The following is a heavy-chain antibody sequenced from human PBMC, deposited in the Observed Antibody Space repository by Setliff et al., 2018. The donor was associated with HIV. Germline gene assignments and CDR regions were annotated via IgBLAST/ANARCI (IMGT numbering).Heavy chain of an antibody. CDR2: ISGTGSTT. CDR3: AKDRDTTGWYVTTQFDY. V-gene: IGHV3-23*01. CDR1: GFTFSTYA. Sequence: GGSLRLSCVASGFTFSTYAMSWVRQAPGKGPQWVSGISGTGSTTYYTDSVKGRFTISRDNSKSMLFLQMSSLRAEDTAVYYCAKDRDTTGWYVTTQFDYWGQGTLVTVSS. J-gene: IGHJ4*02. D-gene: IGHD6-19*01.